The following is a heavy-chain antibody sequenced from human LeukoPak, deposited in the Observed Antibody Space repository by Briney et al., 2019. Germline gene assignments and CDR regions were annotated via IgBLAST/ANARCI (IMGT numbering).Heavy chain of an antibody. CDR1: GFTVSSSF. Sequence: GGSLRLSCAASGFTVSSSFMSWVRQAPGKGLEWVSAIYTGGSTYYADSVKGRFTISRDDSKNMVYLQMNSLRAEDTAVYFCSRDPAMTSGYAMDVWGQGTTVTVSS. V-gene: IGHV3-66*01. D-gene: IGHD4-11*01. CDR2: IYTGGST. J-gene: IGHJ6*02. CDR3: SRDPAMTSGYAMDV.